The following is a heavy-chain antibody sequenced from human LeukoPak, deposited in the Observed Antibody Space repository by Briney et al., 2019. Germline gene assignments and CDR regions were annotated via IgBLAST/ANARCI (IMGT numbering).Heavy chain of an antibody. CDR1: GGSFSGYY. V-gene: IGHV4-34*01. CDR3: AREGSSWYDY. CDR2: INHSGST. D-gene: IGHD6-13*01. J-gene: IGHJ4*02. Sequence: SETLSLTCAVYGGSFSGYYWSWIRQPPGKGLEWIGEINHSGSTDYNPSLKSRVTISVDTSKNQFSLKLSSVTAADTAVHYCAREGSSWYDYWGQGTLVTVSS.